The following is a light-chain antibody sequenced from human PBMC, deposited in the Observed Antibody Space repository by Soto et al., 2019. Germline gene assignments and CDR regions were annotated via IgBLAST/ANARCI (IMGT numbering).Light chain of an antibody. CDR3: CSYAGSYTFYV. CDR2: DVS. J-gene: IGLJ1*01. Sequence: QSALTQPRSVSGSPGQSVTISCTGTSSDVGGYNYVSWYQQHPGKALRLMIYDVSKRPSGVPDRFSGSKSGNTASLTISGLQAEDEADYYCCSYAGSYTFYVFGIGTKLTVL. CDR1: SSDVGGYNY. V-gene: IGLV2-11*01.